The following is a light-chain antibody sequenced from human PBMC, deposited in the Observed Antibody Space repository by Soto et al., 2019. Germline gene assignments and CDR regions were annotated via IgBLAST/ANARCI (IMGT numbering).Light chain of an antibody. CDR3: SSYTSSGTLPYV. J-gene: IGLJ1*01. Sequence: QSALTQPASVSGSPGQSITISCTGTSSDVGGYNFVSWYQHHPGKAPKLMIYDVSNRPSGVSNRFSGSKSGHTASLTISGLQAEDEADYYCSSYTSSGTLPYVFGTGTKLTVL. CDR2: DVS. V-gene: IGLV2-14*03. CDR1: SSDVGGYNF.